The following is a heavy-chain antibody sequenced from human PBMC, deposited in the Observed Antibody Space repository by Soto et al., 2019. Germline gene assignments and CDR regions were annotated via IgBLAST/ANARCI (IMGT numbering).Heavy chain of an antibody. D-gene: IGHD2-15*01. CDR3: ARDPVGVDSTFYLDS. CDR2: ISTSTTYI. V-gene: IGHV3-21*02. CDR1: GFTFSYYS. J-gene: IGHJ4*02. Sequence: EVELVVSGGGLVKPGGSLRLSCEASGFTFSYYSMSWVRQAPGRGLEWVSSISTSTTYISYADSVRGRFTISRDNAKNSLYLQMSSLRVEDTAVYYCARDPVGVDSTFYLDSWGQGTLVTVSS.